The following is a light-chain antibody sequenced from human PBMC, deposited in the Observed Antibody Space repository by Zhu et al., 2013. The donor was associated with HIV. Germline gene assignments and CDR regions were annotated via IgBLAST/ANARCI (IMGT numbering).Light chain of an antibody. V-gene: IGKV1-5*03. CDR3: QQYYSFVT. Sequence: DIQMTQSPSTASVSVGERISLTCRASQSVSDRLAWYQQKPGKAPRLLIHGASILERGVPPRFSGSGSGTDFTLTISYLQPDDFATYYCQQYYSFVTFGGGTKVEIK. J-gene: IGKJ4*01. CDR1: QSVSDR. CDR2: GAS.